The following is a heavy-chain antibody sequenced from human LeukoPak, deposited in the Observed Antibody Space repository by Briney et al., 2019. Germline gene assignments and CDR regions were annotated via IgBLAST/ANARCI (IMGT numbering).Heavy chain of an antibody. J-gene: IGHJ4*02. D-gene: IGHD1-26*01. CDR3: ARDGHSGSYKDPDY. CDR1: GFTFSSYL. CDR2: IKQDGSEI. V-gene: IGHV3-7*01. Sequence: PGGSLRLSCAASGFTFSSYLMTWVRQAPGKGLEWVANIKQDGSEIYYVDSVKGRFTISRDNAKNSLYLQMNSLRAEDTAVYYCARDGHSGSYKDPDYWGQGTLVTVSS.